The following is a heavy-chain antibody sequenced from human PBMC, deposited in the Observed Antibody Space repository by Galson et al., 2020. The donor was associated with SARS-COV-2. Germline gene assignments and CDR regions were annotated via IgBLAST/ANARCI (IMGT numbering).Heavy chain of an antibody. J-gene: IGHJ5*02. D-gene: IGHD4-17*01. CDR1: GGSISSYY. CDR2: IYTSGST. Sequence: SETLSLTCTVSGGSISSYYWSWIRQPAGKGLEWIGRIYTSGSTNYNPSLKSRVTMSVDTSKNQFSLKLSSVTAADTAVYYCARGWAVINDYGDYWFDPWGQGTLVTVSS. V-gene: IGHV4-4*07. CDR3: ARGWAVINDYGDYWFDP.